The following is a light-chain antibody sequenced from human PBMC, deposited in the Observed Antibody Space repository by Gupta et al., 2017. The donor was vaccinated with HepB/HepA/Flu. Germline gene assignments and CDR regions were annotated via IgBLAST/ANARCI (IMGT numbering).Light chain of an antibody. J-gene: IGLJ3*02. CDR3: CSDASNSIWV. CDR2: EVT. Sequence: ALTQPASVSGSPGQSITISCTGTSSDIGKNNWVSWYQQVPGKVPKLMIYEVTKRPAGIASSFSGSKAGNTASLTISVPQEEDDGDYYCCSDASNSIWVFGGGTKLTVL. CDR1: SSDIGKNNW. V-gene: IGLV2-23*02.